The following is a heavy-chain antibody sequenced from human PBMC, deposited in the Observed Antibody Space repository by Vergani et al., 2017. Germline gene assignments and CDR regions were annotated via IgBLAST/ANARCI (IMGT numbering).Heavy chain of an antibody. CDR3: ATGRNILTGFGDLDY. Sequence: QVQLVQSGAEVKKPGASVKVSCKASGYTFTSYYMHWVRQAPGQGLEWMGIINPSGGSTSYAQKFQGRVTMTRDTSTSTVYMELSSLRSEDTAVYYCATGRNILTGFGDLDYWGQGTLVTVSS. D-gene: IGHD3-9*01. J-gene: IGHJ4*02. CDR1: GYTFTSYY. V-gene: IGHV1-46*01. CDR2: INPSGGST.